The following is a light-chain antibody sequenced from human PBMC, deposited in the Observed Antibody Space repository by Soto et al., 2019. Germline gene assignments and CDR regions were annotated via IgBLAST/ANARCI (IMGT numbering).Light chain of an antibody. V-gene: IGLV2-23*03. CDR3: CSFAGSNTFV. CDR1: SSDVGSYNL. Sequence: SGLAQPASVSGSPGQSIALSCTGTSSDVGSYNLVSWYQQHPGKAPKLMIYEGSKRPSGVSNRFSGSKSGNTASLTISGLQAEDEADYYCCSFAGSNTFVFGTGTKVTVL. J-gene: IGLJ1*01. CDR2: EGS.